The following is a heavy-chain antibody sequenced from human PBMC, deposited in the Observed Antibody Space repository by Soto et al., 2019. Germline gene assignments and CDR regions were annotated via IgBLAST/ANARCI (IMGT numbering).Heavy chain of an antibody. CDR2: MKGDGSKE. CDR1: GFTFSTSW. J-gene: IGHJ3*02. V-gene: IGHV3-7*01. D-gene: IGHD4-17*01. CDR3: ARDLNYGVSTVYYDVFDT. Sequence: VQLVESGGGLVQPGGSQRLSCLASGFTFSTSWMTWVRQAPGKGLEWVANMKGDGSKENYVDSVKGRFTISRDNAKNSLFLQMNSLRDEDTALYYCARDLNYGVSTVYYDVFDTWGQGTMVTVSP.